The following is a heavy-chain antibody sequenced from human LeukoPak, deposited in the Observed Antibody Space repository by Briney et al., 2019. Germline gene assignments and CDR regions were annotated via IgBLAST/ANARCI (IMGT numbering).Heavy chain of an antibody. CDR1: GFTFSNYA. CDR2: ISGSGGST. Sequence: GGSLRLSCAASGFTFSNYAMSWVRQDPGKGLEWVSAISGSGGSTYYEDSVKGRFTISRDNSKNTLHLQVNSLRAEDTAVYYCAKDGSSDDYAWYYFDYWGQGTVVTVSS. CDR3: AKDGSSDDYAWYYFDY. J-gene: IGHJ4*02. D-gene: IGHD4/OR15-4a*01. V-gene: IGHV3-23*01.